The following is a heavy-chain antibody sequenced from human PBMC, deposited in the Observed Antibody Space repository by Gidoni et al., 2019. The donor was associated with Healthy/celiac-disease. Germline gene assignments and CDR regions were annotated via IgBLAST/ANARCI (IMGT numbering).Heavy chain of an antibody. J-gene: IGHJ6*03. CDR1: GYSFPSSW. CDR2: IYPGDSDT. V-gene: IGHV5-51*01. Sequence: EVQLVQSGAEVKKPGESLKISCQGSGYSFPSSWIGWVRPMPGKGLEWTGIIYPGDSDTRYSPSFQGQVTISADKSISTADLQWSSLKASDTAMYYCARQIRDYSNYYHYYMDVWGKGTTVTVSS. CDR3: ARQIRDYSNYYHYYMDV. D-gene: IGHD4-4*01.